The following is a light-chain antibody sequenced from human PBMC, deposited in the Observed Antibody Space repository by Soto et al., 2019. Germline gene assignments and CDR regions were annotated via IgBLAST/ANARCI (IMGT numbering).Light chain of an antibody. CDR1: NSNIGSNT. J-gene: IGLJ1*01. CDR2: SNN. V-gene: IGLV1-44*01. CDR3: AAWDDSLNGYV. Sequence: QSVLTQPPSSSGTPGQRVTISCSGSNSNIGSNTVNWYQQLPGTAPKLLIYSNNHRPSGVPDRFSGSKSGTSASLAISGLQYEDEADYYCAAWDDSLNGYVFGTGTKLTVL.